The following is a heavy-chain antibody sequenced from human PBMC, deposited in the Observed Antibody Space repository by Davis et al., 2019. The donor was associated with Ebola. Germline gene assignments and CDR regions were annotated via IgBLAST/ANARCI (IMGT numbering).Heavy chain of an antibody. CDR1: GFTFSSYA. D-gene: IGHD2-2*01. V-gene: IGHV3-23*01. Sequence: GESLKISCAASGFTFSSYAMSWVRQAPGKGLDWVSTISGSGGSTYYADSVKGRFTISRDNSKNTVYLQMNSLRAEDTAVYYCAKMAAIYYYGMDVWGQGTTVTVPS. CDR3: AKMAAIYYYGMDV. J-gene: IGHJ6*02. CDR2: ISGSGGST.